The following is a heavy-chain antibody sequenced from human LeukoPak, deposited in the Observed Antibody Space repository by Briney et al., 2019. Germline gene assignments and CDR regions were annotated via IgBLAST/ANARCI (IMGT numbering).Heavy chain of an antibody. CDR3: ARVLGSSWQDYYYYGMDV. CDR2: IYYSGST. CDR1: GGSISSYY. D-gene: IGHD6-13*01. V-gene: IGHV4-59*13. Sequence: PSETLSLTCTVPGGSISSYYWSWIRQPPGKGLDWIGYIYYSGSTNYNPSLKSRVTISVDTSKNQFSLKLSSVTAADTAVYYCARVLGSSWQDYYYYGMDVWGQGTTVTVSS. J-gene: IGHJ6*02.